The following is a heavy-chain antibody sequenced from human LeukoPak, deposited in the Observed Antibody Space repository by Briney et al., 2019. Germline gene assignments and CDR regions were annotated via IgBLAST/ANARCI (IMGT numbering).Heavy chain of an antibody. Sequence: GGSLRLSCAASGFTFSSYAMSWVRQAPGKGLEWVSAISGSGGSTYYADSVKGRFTISRDNSKNTLYLQMNSLRAEDTAVYYCARRHSSGWYYFDYWGQGTLVTVSS. CDR3: ARRHSSGWYYFDY. CDR2: ISGSGGST. CDR1: GFTFSSYA. V-gene: IGHV3-23*01. J-gene: IGHJ4*02. D-gene: IGHD6-19*01.